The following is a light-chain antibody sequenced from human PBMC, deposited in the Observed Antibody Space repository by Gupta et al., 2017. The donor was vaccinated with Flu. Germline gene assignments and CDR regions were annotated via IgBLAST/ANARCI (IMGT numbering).Light chain of an antibody. CDR1: QSLVHDNGETY. V-gene: IGKV2-24*01. CDR2: EIS. CDR3: RQATHFPRT. J-gene: IGKJ2*01. Sequence: VITPTPLPSPVTLGQPASISCRSSQSLVHDNGETYLSWLQQRPGQPPRLLIYEISNRISGVPDRFSGSGAGTDFTLNISRVEAEDVGVYYCRQATHFPRTFGHGTKVEIK.